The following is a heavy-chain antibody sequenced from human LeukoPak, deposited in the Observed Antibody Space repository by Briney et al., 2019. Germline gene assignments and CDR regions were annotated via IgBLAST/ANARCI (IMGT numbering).Heavy chain of an antibody. CDR1: GFIFSDYY. CDR2: ISSSSRYT. J-gene: IGHJ4*02. Sequence: GGSLRLSCAASGFIFSDYYISWIRQAPGKGLEWVSYISSSSRYTNYADSVKGRFTISRDNAKNSLYLQMNSLRAEDTAVYYCARDWNGDDYFDYWGQGTLVTVSS. D-gene: IGHD1-1*01. V-gene: IGHV3-11*05. CDR3: ARDWNGDDYFDY.